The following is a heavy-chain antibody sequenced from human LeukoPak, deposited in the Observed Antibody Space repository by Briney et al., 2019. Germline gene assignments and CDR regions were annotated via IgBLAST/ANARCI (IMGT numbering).Heavy chain of an antibody. CDR3: ARENVLVVAYFDY. CDR1: GFTFSSYA. J-gene: IGHJ4*02. CDR2: ISSNGGST. Sequence: GGSLRLSCSASGFTFSSYAMHWVRQAPGKGLEYVSAISSNGGSTYYADSVKGRFTISRDNSKNTLYLQMSSLRVEDTAVYYCARENVLVVAYFDYWGQGTLVTVSS. V-gene: IGHV3-64D*06. D-gene: IGHD3-16*01.